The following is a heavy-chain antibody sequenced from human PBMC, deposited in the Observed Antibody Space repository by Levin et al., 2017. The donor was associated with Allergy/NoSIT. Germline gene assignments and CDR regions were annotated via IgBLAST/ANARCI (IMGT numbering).Heavy chain of an antibody. V-gene: IGHV1-2*02. Sequence: GESLKISCKALGYAFTGYYIHWVRQAPGQGIEWMGWINPNSGGTNSAQKFQGRVTMTRDTSISTAFMELSRLRSDDTAMYYCARGVPVGTTSPDVFDIWGQGTMVTVSS. J-gene: IGHJ3*02. CDR3: ARGVPVGTTSPDVFDI. CDR2: INPNSGGT. D-gene: IGHD5-12*01. CDR1: GYAFTGYY.